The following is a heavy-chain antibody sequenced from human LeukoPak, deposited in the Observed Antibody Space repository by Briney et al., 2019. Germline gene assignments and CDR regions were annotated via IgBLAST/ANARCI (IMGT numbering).Heavy chain of an antibody. Sequence: PGGSLRLSCAASGFFFSNYWMSWVRQAPGKGLEWVANIKQDGSEKYYVDSVKGRFTISRDNAKNSLYLQMNSLRAEDTAVYYCARRAYNSLWFFDNWGQGTLVTVSS. CDR3: ARRAYNSLWFFDN. V-gene: IGHV3-7*01. J-gene: IGHJ4*02. D-gene: IGHD6-13*01. CDR2: IKQDGSEK. CDR1: GFFFSNYW.